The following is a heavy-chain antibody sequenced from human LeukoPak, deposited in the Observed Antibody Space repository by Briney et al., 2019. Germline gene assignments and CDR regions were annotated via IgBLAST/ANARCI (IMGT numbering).Heavy chain of an antibody. V-gene: IGHV4-34*01. CDR2: ISQSGIT. CDR3: ARDHIAVAGNFDY. Sequence: SETLSLTCDVYGGSFNDDSWSWIRQPPGKGLEWIGQISQSGITDYNPSLKSRVTISVDTSKNQFSLKLSSVTAVDTAVYYCARDHIAVAGNFDYWGQGTLVTVSS. J-gene: IGHJ4*02. D-gene: IGHD6-19*01. CDR1: GGSFNDDS.